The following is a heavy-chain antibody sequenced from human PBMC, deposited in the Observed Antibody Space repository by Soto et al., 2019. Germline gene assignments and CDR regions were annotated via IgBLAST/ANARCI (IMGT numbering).Heavy chain of an antibody. Sequence: LSLTCAASGFTFSNAWMSWVRQAPGKGLEWVGRIKSKTDGGTTDYATPVKGRFTISRDDSKNTLCLQMNSLKTEDTAVYYCTTETSGSYFDYWGQGTLVTVSS. CDR3: TTETSGSYFDY. J-gene: IGHJ4*02. CDR2: IKSKTDGGTT. V-gene: IGHV3-15*01. D-gene: IGHD1-26*01. CDR1: GFTFSNAW.